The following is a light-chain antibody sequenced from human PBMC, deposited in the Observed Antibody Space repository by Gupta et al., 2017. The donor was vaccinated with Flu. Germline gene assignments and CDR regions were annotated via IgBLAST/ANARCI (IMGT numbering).Light chain of an antibody. CDR3: QRENKGHPSWT. CDR1: QSVSKN. V-gene: IGKV3-15*01. Sequence: EIVMTQSPATLSVSPGERATLSCRASQSVSKNLAWYQQKPGQAPRLLIYGASTRATGIPARFSGSGDGTEHSLTITSRQSEDSAVYHCQRENKGHPSWTFGQGTKVEIK. J-gene: IGKJ1*01. CDR2: GAS.